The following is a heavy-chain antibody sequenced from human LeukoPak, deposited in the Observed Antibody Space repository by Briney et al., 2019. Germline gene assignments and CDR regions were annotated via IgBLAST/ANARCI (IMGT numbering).Heavy chain of an antibody. Sequence: GGSLRLSCAASGFTFSSYWMSWVRQAPGKGLEWVANIKQDGSEKYYVDSVKGRFTISRDNAKNSLYLQMNSLRAEDTAVYYCARVSSYDSSGYYHQSTYYFDYWGQGTLVTVSS. J-gene: IGHJ4*02. CDR2: IKQDGSEK. CDR3: ARVSSYDSSGYYHQSTYYFDY. CDR1: GFTFSSYW. D-gene: IGHD3-22*01. V-gene: IGHV3-7*01.